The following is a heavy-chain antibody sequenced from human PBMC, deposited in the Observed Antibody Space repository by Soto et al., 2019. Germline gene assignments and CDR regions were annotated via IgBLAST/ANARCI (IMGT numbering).Heavy chain of an antibody. CDR3: ARWGYLDY. J-gene: IGHJ4*02. CDR1: VYSFGRYT. CDR2: ISGSDGKT. Sequence: GWSLRLAFAASVYSFGRYTLSWVRQAPGKGLEWVSTISGSDGKTFYADSVKGRFSISRDTSQSTLYLQMNSLRADDTAMYYRARWGYLDYGGRGTRVT. V-gene: IGHV3-23*01. D-gene: IGHD5-18*01.